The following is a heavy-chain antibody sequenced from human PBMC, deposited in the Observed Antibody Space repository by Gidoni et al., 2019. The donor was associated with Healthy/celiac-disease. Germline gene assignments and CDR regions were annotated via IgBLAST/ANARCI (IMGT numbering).Heavy chain of an antibody. Sequence: GKGLEWVAVIWYDGSNKYYADSVKGRFTISRDNSKNTLYLQMNSLRAEDTAVYYCARDNLLGLHLGELSPWGQGTLVTVSS. V-gene: IGHV3-33*01. CDR3: ARDNLLGLHLGELSP. CDR2: IWYDGSNK. J-gene: IGHJ5*02. D-gene: IGHD3-16*02.